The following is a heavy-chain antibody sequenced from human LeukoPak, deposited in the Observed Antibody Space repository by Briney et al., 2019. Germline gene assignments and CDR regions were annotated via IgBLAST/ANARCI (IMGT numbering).Heavy chain of an antibody. CDR3: ARYTYRVGPEGP. V-gene: IGHV1-18*01. Sequence: ASVKVSCKASGYTFTSFGISWVRQAPGQGLEWMGWISAYNGNTNYAQKLQGRVTMTTDTSTSTAYMELRSLRSDDTAVYYCARYTYRVGPEGPWGQGTLVTVSS. CDR2: ISAYNGNT. J-gene: IGHJ5*02. D-gene: IGHD3-16*02. CDR1: GYTFTSFG.